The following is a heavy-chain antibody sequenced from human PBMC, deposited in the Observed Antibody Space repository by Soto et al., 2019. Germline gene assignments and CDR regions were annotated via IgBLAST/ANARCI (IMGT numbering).Heavy chain of an antibody. CDR1: GFTFSSYG. CDR3: ANDYGGTSVASLSNPDY. Sequence: QVQLVESGGGVVQPGRSLRLSCAASGFTFSSYGMHWVRQAPGKGLEWVAVISYDGSNKYYADSVKGRFTISRDNSKNTLYLQMNSLRAEDTAVYYCANDYGGTSVASLSNPDYWGQGTLVTVSS. D-gene: IGHD4-17*01. V-gene: IGHV3-30*18. J-gene: IGHJ4*02. CDR2: ISYDGSNK.